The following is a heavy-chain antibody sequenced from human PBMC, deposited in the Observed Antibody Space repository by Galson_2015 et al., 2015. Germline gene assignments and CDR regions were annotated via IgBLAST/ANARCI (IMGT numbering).Heavy chain of an antibody. J-gene: IGHJ4*02. D-gene: IGHD2-15*01. CDR2: LSASGTTT. CDR3: AKNELRNSVSCLDY. CDR1: GFTFSSYA. V-gene: IGHV3-23*01. Sequence: SLRLSCAASGFTFSSYAMSWVRQAPGKGLEWVSGLSASGTTTFYADSVKGRVTISRDQSKNTLYLQMNSLRAEDTAVYYCAKNELRNSVSCLDYWGQGALVTVSS.